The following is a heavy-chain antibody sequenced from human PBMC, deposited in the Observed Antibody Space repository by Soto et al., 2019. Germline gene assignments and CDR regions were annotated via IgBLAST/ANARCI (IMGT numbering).Heavy chain of an antibody. CDR1: GYTFTSYG. CDR3: ARDGKDDSSGYFVTGYYYSDYGMDA. J-gene: IGHJ6*02. D-gene: IGHD3-22*01. CDR2: ISAYNGNT. Sequence: ASVKVSCKASGYTFTSYGISWVRQAPGQGHEWMGWISAYNGNTNYAQKLQGRVTMTTDTSTSTAYMELRSLRSDDTAVYYCARDGKDDSSGYFVTGYYYSDYGMDAWRQGTTVTVSS. V-gene: IGHV1-18*01.